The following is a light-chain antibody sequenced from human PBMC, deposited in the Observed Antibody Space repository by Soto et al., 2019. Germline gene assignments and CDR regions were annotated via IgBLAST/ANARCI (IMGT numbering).Light chain of an antibody. CDR1: QSVGNF. V-gene: IGKV3-11*01. Sequence: EIVLAQASAPPSLSPGERATLSCRASQSVGNFLAWYQQKPAQAPRPLIYHASNRATGIPDRFSGSGSGTDFTLTISRLEPEDFAIYYCQQCGESPNTFGQGTRLEI. CDR2: HAS. J-gene: IGKJ5*01. CDR3: QQCGESPNT.